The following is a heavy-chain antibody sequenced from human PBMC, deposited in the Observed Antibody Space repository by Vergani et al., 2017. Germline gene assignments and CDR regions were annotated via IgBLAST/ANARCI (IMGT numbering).Heavy chain of an antibody. Sequence: EVQLVESGGGLVQPGGSLRLSCAASGFTFSSYDMHWVRQATGKGLEWVSSIGTAGDTYYPGSVKGRFTISRENAKNSLYLQMNSLRAEDTAVYYCASSDYDSSGYTEKNDAFDIWGQGTMVTVSS. V-gene: IGHV3-13*01. CDR2: IGTAGDT. CDR3: ASSDYDSSGYTEKNDAFDI. CDR1: GFTFSSYD. J-gene: IGHJ3*02. D-gene: IGHD3-22*01.